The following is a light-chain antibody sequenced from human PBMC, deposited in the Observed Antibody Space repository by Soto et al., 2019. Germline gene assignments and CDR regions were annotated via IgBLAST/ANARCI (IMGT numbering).Light chain of an antibody. CDR2: DAS. J-gene: IGKJ1*01. V-gene: IGKV3-11*01. CDR3: QQYHIWPPWT. CDR1: QSVSTY. Sequence: DIVLTQSPATLSLSPGERATLSCRASQSVSTYVAWYQQKPGQAPRLLIYDASNRATGIPARFSGSGSGTDFTLTISSLEPEDFAVYYCQQYHIWPPWTSGQGTKVDIK.